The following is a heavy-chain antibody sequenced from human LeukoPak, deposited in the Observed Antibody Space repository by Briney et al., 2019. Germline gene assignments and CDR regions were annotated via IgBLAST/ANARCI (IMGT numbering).Heavy chain of an antibody. J-gene: IGHJ4*02. Sequence: ASPKLSCKASGYTFTGYSMHWVRQAPGQGHEWVGGINPKSGATNYAQNFQGRVTMTGATYIRTAYMELGSLTSADTAVYYCASRGYNSSWSFDYWGQGTLVTVSS. CDR2: INPKSGAT. V-gene: IGHV1-2*02. D-gene: IGHD6-13*01. CDR3: ASRGYNSSWSFDY. CDR1: GYTFTGYS.